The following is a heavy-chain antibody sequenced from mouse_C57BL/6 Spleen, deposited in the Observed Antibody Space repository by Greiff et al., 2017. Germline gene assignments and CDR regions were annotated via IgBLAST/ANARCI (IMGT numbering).Heavy chain of an antibody. J-gene: IGHJ3*01. CDR2: IYPGSGST. D-gene: IGHD2-2*01. CDR1: GYTFTSYW. Sequence: QVQLQQPGAELVKPGASVKMSCKASGYTFTSYWITWVKQRPGQGLEWIGDIYPGSGSTNYNEKFKSKATLTVDTSSSTAYMQLSSLTSEDSAVYCCALSTMVTSWFAYWGQGTLVTVSA. V-gene: IGHV1-55*01. CDR3: ALSTMVTSWFAY.